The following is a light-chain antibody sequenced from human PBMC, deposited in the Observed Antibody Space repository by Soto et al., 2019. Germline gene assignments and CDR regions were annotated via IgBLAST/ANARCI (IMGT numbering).Light chain of an antibody. CDR2: AAS. V-gene: IGKV1-9*01. Sequence: IQLTQSPSSLSASVGDRVTITCRASQGISSYLAWYQQKPGKAPKVLIYAASTLQSGVPSRFSGSGSGTDFTLTISCLQPEDFATYYCQQLSSYPLTFGGGTTVEIK. J-gene: IGKJ4*01. CDR3: QQLSSYPLT. CDR1: QGISSY.